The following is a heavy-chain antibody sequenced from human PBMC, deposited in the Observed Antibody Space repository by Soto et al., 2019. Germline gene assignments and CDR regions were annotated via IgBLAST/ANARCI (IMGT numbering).Heavy chain of an antibody. D-gene: IGHD2-2*01. CDR2: ISYDGSNK. Sequence: GGSLRLSCAASGFTFSSYGMHWVRQAPGKGLEWVAVISYDGSNKYYADSVKGRFTISRDNSKNTLYLQMNSLRAEDTAVYYCAKGLYCSSTSCSASGNGIDYWGQGTLVTVSS. V-gene: IGHV3-30*18. CDR1: GFTFSSYG. J-gene: IGHJ4*02. CDR3: AKGLYCSSTSCSASGNGIDY.